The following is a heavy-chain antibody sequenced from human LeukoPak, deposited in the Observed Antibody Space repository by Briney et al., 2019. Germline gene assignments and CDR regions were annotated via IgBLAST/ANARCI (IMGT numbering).Heavy chain of an antibody. CDR1: GYTFTGYY. CDR3: ARDRDITMVRGVIIGDWFDP. D-gene: IGHD3-10*01. CDR2: INPNSGGT. V-gene: IGHV1-2*02. J-gene: IGHJ5*02. Sequence: ASVKVSCKASGYTFTGYYMHWVRQAPGQGLEWMAWINPNSGGTNYAQKFQGRVTMTRDTSISTAYMELSRLRSDDTAVYYCARDRDITMVRGVIIGDWFDPWGQGTLVTVSS.